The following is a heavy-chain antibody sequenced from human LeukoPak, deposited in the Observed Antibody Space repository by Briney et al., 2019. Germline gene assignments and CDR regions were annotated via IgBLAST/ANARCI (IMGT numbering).Heavy chain of an antibody. Sequence: SETLSLTCTVSGDSISSSTYYCCWVRQPPGKGLEWIGNIYYSGSTYYNPSLKSRVTISVGTSKNQFSLKLSSVTAADTAVYYCAKPYGYNPFDYWGQGTLVTVSS. J-gene: IGHJ4*02. CDR3: AKPYGYNPFDY. CDR2: IYYSGST. CDR1: GDSISSSTYY. V-gene: IGHV4-39*01. D-gene: IGHD5-24*01.